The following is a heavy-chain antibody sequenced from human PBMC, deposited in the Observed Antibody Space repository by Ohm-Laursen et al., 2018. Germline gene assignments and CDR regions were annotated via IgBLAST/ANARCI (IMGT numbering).Heavy chain of an antibody. CDR1: GGSISSYY. CDR3: ARNLLPYGGNFDNAFDV. J-gene: IGHJ3*01. V-gene: IGHV4-59*01. CDR2: IYYSGST. D-gene: IGHD4-23*01. Sequence: TLSLTCTVSGGSISSYYWSWIRQPPGKGLEWIGYIYYSGSTNYNSSLKSRVTMSVDTSKNQFSLKLISVTAADTAVYYCARNLLPYGGNFDNAFDVWGQGTMVAVSS.